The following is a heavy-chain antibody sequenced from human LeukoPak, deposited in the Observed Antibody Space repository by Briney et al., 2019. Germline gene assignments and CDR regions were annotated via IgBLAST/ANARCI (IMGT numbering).Heavy chain of an antibody. V-gene: IGHV3-33*01. CDR2: LWYDGSKT. J-gene: IGHJ5*02. CDR1: GFPFNEYI. CDR3: AREFASRYCSSTSCYTYNWFDP. D-gene: IGHD2-2*02. Sequence: SGGSLRLSCSSSGFPFNEYIMHWVRQTPDKGLEWVSLLWYDGSKTYSADSVKGRFTISRDNSKNSLYLQMSSLRAEDTAVYYCAREFASRYCSSTSCYTYNWFDPWGQGTLVTVSS.